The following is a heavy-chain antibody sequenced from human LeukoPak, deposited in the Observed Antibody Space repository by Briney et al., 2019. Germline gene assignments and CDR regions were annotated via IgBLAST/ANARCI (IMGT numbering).Heavy chain of an antibody. V-gene: IGHV3-21*01. CDR2: ISSSSSYI. CDR1: GFTFSSYS. D-gene: IGHD1-26*01. CDR3: ARDIGIVGATFDESDY. Sequence: PGGSLRLSCAASGFTFSSYSMTWVRQAPGKGLEWVSSISSSSSYIYYADSVKGRFTISRDNAKNSLYLQMNSLRAEDTAVYYCARDIGIVGATFDESDYWGQGTLVTVSS. J-gene: IGHJ4*02.